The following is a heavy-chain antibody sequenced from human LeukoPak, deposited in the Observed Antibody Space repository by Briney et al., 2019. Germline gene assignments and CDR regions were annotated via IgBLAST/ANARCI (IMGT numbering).Heavy chain of an antibody. J-gene: IGHJ4*02. CDR2: IYAGGTT. CDR1: GFTVSSNY. CDR3: ATAIDYWNYAFDC. D-gene: IGHD1-7*01. Sequence: PGGSLRLSCTASGFTVSSNYMSWVRQAPGKGLEWVSVIYAGGTTYYADSVKGRFTISRDNSRNTLYLQMNSLRAEDTAVYYCATAIDYWNYAFDCWGQGALVTVSS. V-gene: IGHV3-53*01.